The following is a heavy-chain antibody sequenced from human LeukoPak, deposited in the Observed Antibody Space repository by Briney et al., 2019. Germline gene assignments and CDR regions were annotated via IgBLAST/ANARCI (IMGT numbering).Heavy chain of an antibody. CDR1: GGSISSGGYY. CDR2: IYYSGST. CDR3: AVVATSRPVYGYYYYMDA. D-gene: IGHD5-12*01. V-gene: IGHV4-31*03. Sequence: PSETLSLTCTVSGGSISSGGYYWSWIRQHPGKGLEWIGYIYYSGSTYYNPSLKSRVTIPVDTSKNQFSLKLSSVTAADTAVYYCAVVATSRPVYGYYYYMDAWGKGTTVTVSS. J-gene: IGHJ6*03.